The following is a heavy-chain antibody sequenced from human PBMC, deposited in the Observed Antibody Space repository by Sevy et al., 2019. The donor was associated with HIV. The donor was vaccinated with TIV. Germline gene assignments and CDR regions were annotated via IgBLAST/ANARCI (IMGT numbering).Heavy chain of an antibody. CDR1: GGSISSYY. Sequence: SETLSLTCTVSGGSISSYYWSWIRQPAGKGLEWIGRIYTSGSTNYNPSLKSRVTMSVDPSKNQFSLKLSSVTAADTAVYYCARDRLQLGRPSYGMDVWGQGTTVTVSS. CDR3: ARDRLQLGRPSYGMDV. V-gene: IGHV4-4*07. D-gene: IGHD2-2*01. J-gene: IGHJ6*02. CDR2: IYTSGST.